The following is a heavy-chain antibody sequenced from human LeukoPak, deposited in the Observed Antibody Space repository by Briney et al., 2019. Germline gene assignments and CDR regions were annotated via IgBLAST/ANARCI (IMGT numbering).Heavy chain of an antibody. CDR3: ARVAVAGTLDY. CDR1: GGSISSYY. J-gene: IGHJ4*02. Sequence: SETLSLTCTVSGGSISSYYRSWIRQPAGKGLEWIGRIYTSGSTNYNPSLKSRVTMSVDTSKNQFSRKLSSVTAADTAVYYCARVAVAGTLDYWGQGTLVTVSS. D-gene: IGHD6-19*01. V-gene: IGHV4-4*07. CDR2: IYTSGST.